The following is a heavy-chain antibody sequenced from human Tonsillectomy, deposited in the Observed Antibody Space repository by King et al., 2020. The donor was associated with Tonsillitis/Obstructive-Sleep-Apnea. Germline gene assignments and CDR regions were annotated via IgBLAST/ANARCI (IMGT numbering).Heavy chain of an antibody. D-gene: IGHD4-23*01. CDR2: IYYSGST. V-gene: IGHV4-59*01. Sequence: VQLQESGPGLVKPSETLSLTCTVSGGSISSYYWTWIRQPPGKRLEWIGYIYYSGSTNYNPSLKSRVTISVDTSKNQFYLKLSSLTAADTAVYYCAGGGKIDYWGQGTLVTVSS. J-gene: IGHJ4*02. CDR3: AGGGKIDY. CDR1: GGSISSYY.